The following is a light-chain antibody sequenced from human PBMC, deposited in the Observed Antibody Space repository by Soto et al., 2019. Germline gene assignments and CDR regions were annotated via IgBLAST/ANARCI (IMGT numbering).Light chain of an antibody. CDR1: QSVSSSY. V-gene: IGKV3-15*01. J-gene: IGKJ1*01. CDR3: QQHNNWPQT. Sequence: ESVLTQSPGTLSLSPGDRATLSCRASQSVSSSYLAWYQQKPGQAPRLLIYGASTRATGIPARFSGSGSGTEFTLTISSLQSEDFAVYYCQQHNNWPQTFGQGTKVDIK. CDR2: GAS.